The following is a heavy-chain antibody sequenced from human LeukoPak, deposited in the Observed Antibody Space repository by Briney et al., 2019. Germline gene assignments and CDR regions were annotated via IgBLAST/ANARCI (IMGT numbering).Heavy chain of an antibody. D-gene: IGHD6-6*01. Sequence: GASVKVSCKASGYTFTGYYMHWVRQAPGQGLEWMGWINPNSGGTNYAQKFQGRVTMTRDTSISTAYMELSRLRSDDTAVYYCARAKPPYSSSSRGFDYWGQGTLVTVSS. CDR2: INPNSGGT. CDR1: GYTFTGYY. V-gene: IGHV1-2*02. CDR3: ARAKPPYSSSSRGFDY. J-gene: IGHJ4*02.